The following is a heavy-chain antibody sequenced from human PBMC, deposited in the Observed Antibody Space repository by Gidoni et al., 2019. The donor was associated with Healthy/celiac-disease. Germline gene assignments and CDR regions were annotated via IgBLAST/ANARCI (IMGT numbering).Heavy chain of an antibody. D-gene: IGHD6-13*01. V-gene: IGHV4-31*03. CDR1: GGSISSGGYY. CDR2: IYYSGST. CDR3: ARVFIAAAGTEGVLFDY. J-gene: IGHJ4*02. Sequence: QVQLQESGPGLVKPSQTLSLTCTFSGGSISSGGYYWSWIRQHPGKGLEWIGYIYYSGSTYYNPSLKSRVTISVDTSKNQFSLKLSSVTAADTAVYYCARVFIAAAGTEGVLFDYWGQGTLVTVSS.